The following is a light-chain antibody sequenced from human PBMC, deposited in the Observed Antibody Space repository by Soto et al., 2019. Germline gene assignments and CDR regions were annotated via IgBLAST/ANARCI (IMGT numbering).Light chain of an antibody. CDR2: AAS. Sequence: AIRMTQSPSSFSASTGDRVTITCRASQGISSYLAWYQQKPGKAPKLLIYAASTLQSGVPSRFSGSGSGTDFTLAISSLQPEDSATYYCLQDINYPWTFGQGTKVEIK. J-gene: IGKJ1*01. CDR3: LQDINYPWT. CDR1: QGISSY. V-gene: IGKV1-8*01.